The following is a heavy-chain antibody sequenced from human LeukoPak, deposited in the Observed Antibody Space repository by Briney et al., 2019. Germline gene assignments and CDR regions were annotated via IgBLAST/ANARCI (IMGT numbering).Heavy chain of an antibody. V-gene: IGHV1-18*01. CDR2: ISAYNGNT. CDR1: GHTFTRYG. D-gene: IGHD3-9*01. Sequence: GPRVSVFCRASGHTFTRYGNSWVRQARGQGREWMGWISAYNGNTNYAQTLQGRVTITTHTSTRTAYMEERPLRCDDTAVYYCEREADILSGYVYAFDNWGQGTMVTVSS. J-gene: IGHJ3*02. CDR3: EREADILSGYVYAFDN.